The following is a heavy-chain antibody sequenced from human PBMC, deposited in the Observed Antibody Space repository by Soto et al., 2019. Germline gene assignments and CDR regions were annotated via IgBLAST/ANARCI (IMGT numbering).Heavy chain of an antibody. V-gene: IGHV1-18*01. CDR3: ARDKYRQYYPSYVDY. D-gene: IGHD3-16*01. CDR1: GYSFTNYG. Sequence: ASVKVSCKASGYSFTNYGVTWVRQAPGHGLEWMGWISPHNGYTNFAQRFQDRVTLTTDTSTNTAYMEMRSLRSDDTAVYYCARDKYRQYYPSYVDYWGQGTLVTVSS. J-gene: IGHJ4*02. CDR2: ISPHNGYT.